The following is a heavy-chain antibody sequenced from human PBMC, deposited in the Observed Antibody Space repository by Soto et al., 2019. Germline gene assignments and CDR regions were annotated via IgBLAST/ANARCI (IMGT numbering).Heavy chain of an antibody. V-gene: IGHV3-30-3*01. J-gene: IGHJ5*02. CDR2: ISYDGSNK. CDR1: GFTFSSYA. Sequence: GGSLRLFCAASGFTFSSYAMHWVRQAPGKGLEWVAVISYDGSNKYYADSVKGRFTISRDNSKNTLYLQMNSLRAEDTAVYYCARVEYSSSAGWFDPWGQGTLVTVSS. D-gene: IGHD6-6*01. CDR3: ARVEYSSSAGWFDP.